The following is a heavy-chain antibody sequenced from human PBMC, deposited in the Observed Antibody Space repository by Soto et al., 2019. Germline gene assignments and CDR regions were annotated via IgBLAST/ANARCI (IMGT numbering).Heavy chain of an antibody. CDR1: GYTFTSYD. CDR2: MNPNSGNT. D-gene: IGHD3-3*01. Sequence: RASVKVSCKASGYTFTSYDINWVRQATGQGLEWMGWMNPNSGNTGYAQKFQGRVTMTRNTSISTAYMELSSLRSEDTAVYYCARGGTWSGYSYYYYGMDVWGQGTTVTVSS. J-gene: IGHJ6*02. CDR3: ARGGTWSGYSYYYYGMDV. V-gene: IGHV1-8*01.